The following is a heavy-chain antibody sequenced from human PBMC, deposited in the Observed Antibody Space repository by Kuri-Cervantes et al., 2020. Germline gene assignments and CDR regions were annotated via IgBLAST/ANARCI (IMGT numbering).Heavy chain of an antibody. CDR2: IIPIFGTA. Sequence: SVKVSCKASGGTFSSYAISWVRRAPGQGLEWMGGIIPIFGTANYAQKFQGRVTITADESTSTAYMELSSLRSEDTAVYYCAREPSYGVQGFGYMDVWGKGTTVTVSS. D-gene: IGHD3-10*01. CDR1: GGTFSSYA. V-gene: IGHV1-69*13. CDR3: AREPSYGVQGFGYMDV. J-gene: IGHJ6*03.